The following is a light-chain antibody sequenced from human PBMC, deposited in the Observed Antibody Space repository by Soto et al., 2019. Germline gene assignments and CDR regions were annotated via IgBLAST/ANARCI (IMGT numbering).Light chain of an antibody. CDR2: AAS. CDR1: RSVSSY. V-gene: IGKV1-39*01. J-gene: IGKJ1*01. CDR3: QQSYSLPPTWT. Sequence: DIQMTQSPSSLSASVVDRVTIICRAGRSVSSYLNWYQQQPGKAPKLLIYAASSLQSGVPSRFSGSGSATEFTLTISSLQPEDFATYYCQQSYSLPPTWTFGQGTKGDIK.